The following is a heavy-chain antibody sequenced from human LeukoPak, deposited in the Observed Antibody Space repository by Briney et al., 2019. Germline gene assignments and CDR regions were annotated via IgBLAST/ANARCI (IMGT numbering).Heavy chain of an antibody. CDR1: GHTFTSYG. CDR3: ARPSWGRYFDWLLYY. D-gene: IGHD3-9*01. Sequence: GASVKVSCKASGHTFTSYGINWVRQATGQGLEWMGWMNPNSGNTGYAQKFQGRVTMTRNTSISTAYMELSSLRSEDTAVYYCARPSWGRYFDWLLYYWGQGTLVTVSS. V-gene: IGHV1-8*01. CDR2: MNPNSGNT. J-gene: IGHJ4*02.